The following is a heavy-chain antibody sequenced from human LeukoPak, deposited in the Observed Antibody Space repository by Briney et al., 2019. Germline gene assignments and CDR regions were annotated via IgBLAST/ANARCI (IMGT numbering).Heavy chain of an antibody. V-gene: IGHV4-34*01. J-gene: IGHJ4*02. D-gene: IGHD3-10*01. CDR2: INHSGST. CDR3: ARHSMFYYGSGSYYND. Sequence: PSETLSLTCAVYGGSFSGYYWSWIRQPPGKGLEWIGEINHSGSTNYNPSLKSRVTISVDTSKNQFSLKLSSVTAADTAVYYCARHSMFYYGSGSYYNDWGQGTLVTVSS. CDR1: GGSFSGYY.